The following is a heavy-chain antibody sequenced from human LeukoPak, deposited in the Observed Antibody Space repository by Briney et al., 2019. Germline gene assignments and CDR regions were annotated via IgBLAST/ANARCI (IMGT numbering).Heavy chain of an antibody. J-gene: IGHJ3*02. CDR3: ARGYDYVWGSYRSIRNAFDI. Sequence: SETLSLTCTVSGGSISSYYWSWIRQPPGKGLEWIGYIYYSGSTNYNPSLKSRVTISVDTSKNQFSLKLSSVTAADTAVYYCARGYDYVWGSYRSIRNAFDIWGQGTMVTVSS. V-gene: IGHV4-59*01. CDR2: IYYSGST. D-gene: IGHD3-16*02. CDR1: GGSISSYY.